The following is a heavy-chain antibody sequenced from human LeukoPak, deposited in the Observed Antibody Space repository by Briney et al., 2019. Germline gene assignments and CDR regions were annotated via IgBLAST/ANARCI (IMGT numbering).Heavy chain of an antibody. D-gene: IGHD3-10*01. J-gene: IGHJ3*02. CDR3: AVYRGSGPGGDDSFDI. CDR1: GFTFSGSA. Sequence: PGGSLRLSCAASGFTFSGSAIHWVRQASGKGLEWVGRIRNKGNNYATAYATSVKGRFNISRIDSKNSAYLQMNSLKIEDTAVYYCAVYRGSGPGGDDSFDIWGQRTVVTVSS. CDR2: IRNKGNNYAT. V-gene: IGHV3-73*01.